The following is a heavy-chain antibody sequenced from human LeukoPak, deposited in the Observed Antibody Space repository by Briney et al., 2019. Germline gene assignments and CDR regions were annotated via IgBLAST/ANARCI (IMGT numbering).Heavy chain of an antibody. J-gene: IGHJ4*02. V-gene: IGHV3-23*01. Sequence: GGSLRLSCAASGFNSNKYDMTRARQAPGKGLEWVSTITGRSDKTYYTDSVKGRFVTSRDNSKDTLYLQMNSLRAEDTALYYCAKGGWLDDLGQGALVTVSS. CDR3: AKGGWLDD. D-gene: IGHD6-19*01. CDR2: ITGRSDKT. CDR1: GFNSNKYD.